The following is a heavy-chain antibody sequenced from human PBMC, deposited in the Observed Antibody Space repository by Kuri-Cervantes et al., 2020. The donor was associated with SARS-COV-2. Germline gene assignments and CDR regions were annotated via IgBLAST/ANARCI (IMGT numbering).Heavy chain of an antibody. J-gene: IGHJ6*02. CDR2: TFYRSKWYN. CDR1: GDSVSSNSAA. CDR3: ARDRDLAGGMDV. Sequence: WPPSGDSVSSNSAAWNWIRQSPSRGLEWLGRTFYRSKWYNDYAVSVKSRITINPDTSKNQFSLQLNSVTPEDTAVYYCARDRDLAGGMDVWGQGTTVTVSS. V-gene: IGHV6-1*01. D-gene: IGHD6-13*01.